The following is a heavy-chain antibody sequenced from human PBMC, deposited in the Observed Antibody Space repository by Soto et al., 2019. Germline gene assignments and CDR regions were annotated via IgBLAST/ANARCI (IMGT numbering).Heavy chain of an antibody. V-gene: IGHV3-48*03. CDR3: ARGQYSSGGGYFDY. D-gene: IGHD6-19*01. CDR2: ISSSGSTI. J-gene: IGHJ4*02. CDR1: GFTFSSYE. Sequence: EVQLVESGGGLVQPGGSLRLSCAASGFTFSSYEMNWVRQAPGKGLEWVSYISSSGSTIYYADSVKGRFTISRDNAKNSLYLQKNSLGGEDTAVYYWARGQYSSGGGYFDYWGQETLVTVSS.